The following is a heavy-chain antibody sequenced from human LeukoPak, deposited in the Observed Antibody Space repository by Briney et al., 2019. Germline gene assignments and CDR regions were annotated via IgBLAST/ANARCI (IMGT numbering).Heavy chain of an antibody. D-gene: IGHD3-22*01. V-gene: IGHV5-51*01. J-gene: IGHJ4*02. CDR1: GYSFTTYW. CDR3: ARLRSGYYFDY. Sequence: GESLKISCRGSGYSFTTYWIGWVRQMPGKGLEWMGIIYPGDSDTRYTSSFQGQVTMSADKSINTAYLQWSSLKASDTAMYYCARLRSGYYFDYWGQGTLVTVSS. CDR2: IYPGDSDT.